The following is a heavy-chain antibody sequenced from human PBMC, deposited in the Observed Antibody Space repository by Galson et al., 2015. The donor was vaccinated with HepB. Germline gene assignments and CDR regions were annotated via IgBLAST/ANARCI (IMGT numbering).Heavy chain of an antibody. V-gene: IGHV3-23*01. CDR1: GIPFSSYA. J-gene: IGHJ2*01. CDR3: AKVPKGDRRTVLTFSNWYFDL. D-gene: IGHD2-21*02. CDR2: ISGSGGST. Sequence: SLRLSCAASGIPFSSYAMSWVRQAQGKGLEWVSAISGSGGSTYYADSVKGRFTISRDNSKNTLYLQMNSLRAEDTAVYYCAKVPKGDRRTVLTFSNWYFDLWGRGTLVTVSS.